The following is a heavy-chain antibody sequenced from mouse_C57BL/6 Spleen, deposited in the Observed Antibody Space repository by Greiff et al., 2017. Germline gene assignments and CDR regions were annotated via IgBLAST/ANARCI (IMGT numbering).Heavy chain of an antibody. D-gene: IGHD2-5*01. V-gene: IGHV5-17*01. J-gene: IGHJ2*01. Sequence: EVKVEESGGGLVKPGGSLKLSCAASGFTFSDYGMHWVRQAPEKGLEWVAYISSGSSTIYYADTVKGRFTISRDNAKNTLFLQMTSLRSEDTAMYYCARYSNYAYYFDYWGQGTTLTVSS. CDR3: ARYSNYAYYFDY. CDR1: GFTFSDYG. CDR2: ISSGSSTI.